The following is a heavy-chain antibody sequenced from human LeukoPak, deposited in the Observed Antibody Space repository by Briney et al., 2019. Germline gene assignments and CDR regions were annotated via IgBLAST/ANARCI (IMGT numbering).Heavy chain of an antibody. CDR3: ARLDFSGSYYFDY. Sequence: GESLKISCKGSGYSFSNYWIGWVRQMPGKGLEWMGIIYPGDSETRYSPSFEGQVTISADKSISTAYLQWSSLKASDTAMYYYARLDFSGSYYFDYWGQGTLVTVSS. D-gene: IGHD1-26*01. CDR2: IYPGDSET. CDR1: GYSFSNYW. V-gene: IGHV5-51*01. J-gene: IGHJ4*02.